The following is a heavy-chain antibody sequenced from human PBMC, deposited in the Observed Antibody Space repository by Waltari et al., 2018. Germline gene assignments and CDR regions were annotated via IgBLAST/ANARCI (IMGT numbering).Heavy chain of an antibody. Sequence: EVQLVESGGGLVQPGGSLRLSCAASGFTLSSYSMNWVRQAPGKGLEWISYIRSSSDTIYYADSVKGRFTISRDNAKNSLYLQMNSLRVEDTAVYYCARGEYSLTYWGQGTLVTVPS. CDR1: GFTLSSYS. J-gene: IGHJ4*02. CDR3: ARGEYSLTY. V-gene: IGHV3-48*04. CDR2: IRSSSDTI. D-gene: IGHD6-6*01.